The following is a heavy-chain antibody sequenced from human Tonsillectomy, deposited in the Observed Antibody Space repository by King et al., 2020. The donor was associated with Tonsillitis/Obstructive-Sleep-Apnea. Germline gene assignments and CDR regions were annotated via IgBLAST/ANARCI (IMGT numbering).Heavy chain of an antibody. CDR1: GGSVSSGSYY. D-gene: IGHD4-11*01. V-gene: IGHV4-61*01. Sequence: QLQESGPGLVKPSETLSLTCTVSGGSVSSGSYYWSWIRQPPGKGLEWIGYIYYSGSTNYNPSLKSRVTTSVDTSKNQFSLKLSSVTAADTAVYFCARTTTVTAYYFDYWGQGTLVTVSS. CDR3: ARTTTVTAYYFDY. CDR2: IYYSGST. J-gene: IGHJ4*02.